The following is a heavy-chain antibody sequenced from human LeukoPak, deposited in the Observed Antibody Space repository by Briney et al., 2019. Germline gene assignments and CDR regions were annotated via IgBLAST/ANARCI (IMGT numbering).Heavy chain of an antibody. V-gene: IGHV5-51*01. Sequence: GESPKISCKGSGYSFTSYWIGWVRQMPGTGLERMGIIYPGDSDTRYSPSFQGQVTISADKSISTAYLQWSSLKASDTPMYYCASLDCSSTSCPVWFDPWGQGTLVTVSS. CDR3: ASLDCSSTSCPVWFDP. J-gene: IGHJ5*02. D-gene: IGHD2-2*01. CDR1: GYSFTSYW. CDR2: IYPGDSDT.